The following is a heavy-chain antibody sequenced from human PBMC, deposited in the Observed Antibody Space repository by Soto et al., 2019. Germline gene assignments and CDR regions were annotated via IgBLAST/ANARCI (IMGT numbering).Heavy chain of an antibody. Sequence: SQTLSLTCAISGDSVSSNSAVWNWIRQSPSRGLEWLGGTYYRSKWYNDYAVSVKSRISINPDTSKNQFSLQLNSVTPEDTAVYYCAREGFRRIMSYYGMDVWGQGTTVTVSS. CDR2: TYYRSKWYN. V-gene: IGHV6-1*01. CDR1: GDSVSSNSAV. D-gene: IGHD3-16*01. CDR3: AREGFRRIMSYYGMDV. J-gene: IGHJ6*02.